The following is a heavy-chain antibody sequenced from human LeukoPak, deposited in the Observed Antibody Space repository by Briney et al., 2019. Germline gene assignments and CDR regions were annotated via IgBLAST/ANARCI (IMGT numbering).Heavy chain of an antibody. V-gene: IGHV1-2*02. J-gene: IGHJ4*02. CDR3: ARGSYYDFWSGYYTGGRHPYYFDY. CDR1: GYTFTGYY. D-gene: IGHD3-3*01. CDR2: INPNSGGT. Sequence: GASVKVSCKASGYTFTGYYMHWVRQAPGQGLEWMGWINPNSGGTNYAQKFQGRVTMTRDTSISTAYMELSRLRSDDTAVYYCARGSYYDFWSGYYTGGRHPYYFDYWGQGTLVTVSS.